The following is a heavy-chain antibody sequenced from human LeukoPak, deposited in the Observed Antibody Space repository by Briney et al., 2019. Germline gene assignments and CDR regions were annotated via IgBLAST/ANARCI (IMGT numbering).Heavy chain of an antibody. D-gene: IGHD3-10*01. V-gene: IGHV3-23*01. Sequence: GGSLRLSCAASGFTFSTYAISWVRQAPGKGLEWVSAITGSGGSTYYADSVKGRFTISRDNSKNTLYLQMNSLRAEDTAVYYCAKRPSGSYSAYFDYWGQGTLVTVSS. CDR3: AKRPSGSYSAYFDY. J-gene: IGHJ4*02. CDR1: GFTFSTYA. CDR2: ITGSGGST.